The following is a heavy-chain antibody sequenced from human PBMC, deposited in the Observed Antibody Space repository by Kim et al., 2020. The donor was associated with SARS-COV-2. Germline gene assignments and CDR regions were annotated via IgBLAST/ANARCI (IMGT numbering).Heavy chain of an antibody. V-gene: IGHV3-53*01. Sequence: GGSLRLSCAASGFTVSSNYMSWVRQAPGKGLEWVSVIYSGGSTYYADSVKGRFIVSRDNSKNTLYLQMNSLRAEDTAVYYCARDAQRYGMDVWGQGTTVTVSS. J-gene: IGHJ6*02. CDR3: ARDAQRYGMDV. CDR2: IYSGGST. CDR1: GFTVSSNY.